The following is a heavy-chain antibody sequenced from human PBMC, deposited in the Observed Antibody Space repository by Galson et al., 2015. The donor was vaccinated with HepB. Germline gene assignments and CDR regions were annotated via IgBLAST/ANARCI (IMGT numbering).Heavy chain of an antibody. V-gene: IGHV3-23*01. CDR1: GVIFSDYA. Sequence: SLRLSCAAPGVIFSDYAMGWVRQAPGRGLEWVSTISGSGDTTYYADSVKGRFTISRDDSKKSLHLQMNSLKSEDTAVYYCVVSILVVPNQYVMDVWGQGTTVAVSS. CDR3: VVSILVVPNQYVMDV. CDR2: ISGSGDTT. D-gene: IGHD2-2*01. J-gene: IGHJ6*02.